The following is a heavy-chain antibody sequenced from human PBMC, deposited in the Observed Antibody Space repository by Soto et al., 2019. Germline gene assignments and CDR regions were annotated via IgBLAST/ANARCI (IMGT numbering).Heavy chain of an antibody. D-gene: IGHD2-2*01. CDR1: GITFIYAW. Sequence: EVQLVESGGGLVKPGESLRLSCAASGITFIYAWMDWVRQTPGKRLEWVGRIKSQAGGGTTDYAAPVKGRFTISRDDSKNTVYLQMDSLKTEDTAVYYCTQVLSVPHPYSYLWGQGTLVTVSS. V-gene: IGHV3-15*07. CDR3: TQVLSVPHPYSYL. CDR2: IKSQAGGGTT. J-gene: IGHJ4*02.